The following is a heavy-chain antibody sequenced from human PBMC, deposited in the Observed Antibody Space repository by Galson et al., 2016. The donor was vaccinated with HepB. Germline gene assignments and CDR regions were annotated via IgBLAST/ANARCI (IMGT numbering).Heavy chain of an antibody. CDR2: ITGGGRHA. J-gene: IGHJ4*02. V-gene: IGHV3-23*01. CDR1: GFTFSNCA. Sequence: SLRLSCAASGFTFSNCAMTWVRQAPGKGLEWVSAITGGGRHAYYADSVKDRFTIPRDNSKNTLYLQMNSLRAEDTAVYYCARHRGWYGDGFFDYWGQGTLVTVSS. CDR3: ARHRGWYGDGFFDY. D-gene: IGHD6-19*01.